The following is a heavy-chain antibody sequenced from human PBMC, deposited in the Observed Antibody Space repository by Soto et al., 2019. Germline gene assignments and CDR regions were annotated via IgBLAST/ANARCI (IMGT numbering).Heavy chain of an antibody. CDR3: ARGRGAAAEYGDWFDP. CDR2: IWYDGSNK. V-gene: IGHV3-33*01. D-gene: IGHD6-13*01. J-gene: IGHJ5*02. CDR1: GFTFSSYG. Sequence: QVQLVESGGGVVQPGRSLRLSCAASGFTFSSYGMHWVRQAPGKGLEWVAVIWYDGSNKYYADSVKGRFTISRDNSKNTLHVQMNSLRAEDTAVYYCARGRGAAAEYGDWFDPWGQGTLVTVSS.